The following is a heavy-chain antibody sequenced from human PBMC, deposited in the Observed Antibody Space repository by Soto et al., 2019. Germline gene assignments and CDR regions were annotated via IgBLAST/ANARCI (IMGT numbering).Heavy chain of an antibody. CDR3: ARHQSSGGYFEAFDI. V-gene: IGHV1-18*01. CDR2: FSAYNGNT. D-gene: IGHD6-19*01. CDR1: GYTFTSYD. Sequence: QVQLVQSGAEVKKPGASVKVSCKASGYTFTSYDITWVRQAPGQGLEWMGWFSAYNGNTNYAQKLQGRVTMTTDTSTSTAYMELRSLRSDDTAVYYCARHQSSGGYFEAFDIWGQGTMVTVSS. J-gene: IGHJ3*02.